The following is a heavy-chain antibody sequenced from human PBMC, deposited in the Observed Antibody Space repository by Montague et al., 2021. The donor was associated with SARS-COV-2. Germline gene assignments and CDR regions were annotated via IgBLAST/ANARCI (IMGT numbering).Heavy chain of an antibody. V-gene: IGHV4-39*07. J-gene: IGHJ6*02. CDR3: EGWHVSPEDGMDV. Sequence: SETLSLTCTVSGGSITVSRYDWGWIRQPPGKGLEWIGSVHYTGTTSYNASLKSRLTISVDTSENQFSLSPTSVTAADTAVYYCEGWHVSPEDGMDVWGQGTTVTVSS. CDR1: GGSITVSRYD. CDR2: VHYTGTT.